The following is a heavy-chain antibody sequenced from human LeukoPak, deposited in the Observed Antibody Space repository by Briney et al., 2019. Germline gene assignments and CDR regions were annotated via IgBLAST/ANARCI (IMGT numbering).Heavy chain of an antibody. V-gene: IGHV4-61*05. Sequence: SETLSLTCTVSGGSISSSSYYWSWIRQPPGKGLEYIGYISYTGSTNSNPSLKSRLTISVDTSKNQLSLKLRSVTAADTAVYYCARIHDYGDYAFDKWGQGTLVTVSS. CDR1: GGSISSSSYY. CDR2: ISYTGST. D-gene: IGHD4-17*01. J-gene: IGHJ4*02. CDR3: ARIHDYGDYAFDK.